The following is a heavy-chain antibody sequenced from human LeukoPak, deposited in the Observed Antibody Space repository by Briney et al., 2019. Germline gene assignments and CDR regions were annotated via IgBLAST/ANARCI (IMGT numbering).Heavy chain of an antibody. Sequence: GGSLRLSCSASGFTFRSYAMHWVRQAPGKGLEYVSAITSNGGSTYYADSVKGRFTISRDNAKNTLYLQMNSLRAEDTAVYYCARVGYSSIWYVDFWGQGTLVTVSS. CDR2: ITSNGGST. CDR3: ARVGYSSIWYVDF. D-gene: IGHD6-13*01. V-gene: IGHV3-64*04. J-gene: IGHJ4*02. CDR1: GFTFRSYA.